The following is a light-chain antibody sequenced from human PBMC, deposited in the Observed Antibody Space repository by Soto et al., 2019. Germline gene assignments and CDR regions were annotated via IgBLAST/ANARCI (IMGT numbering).Light chain of an antibody. CDR2: DVG. CDR3: NSYRTVSTYV. J-gene: IGLJ1*01. CDR1: SSDIGGYNF. V-gene: IGLV2-14*01. Sequence: QSALTQPASVSGSPGQSITIACTGTSSDIGGYNFVSWYQQHPGKAPKLLIYDVGNRPSGVSKRFSGSKSGNTASLTISGLQAEDEAHYYCNSYRTVSTYVFGTGTKVTVL.